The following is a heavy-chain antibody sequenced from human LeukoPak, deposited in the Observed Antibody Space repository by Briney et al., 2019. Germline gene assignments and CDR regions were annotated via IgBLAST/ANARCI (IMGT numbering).Heavy chain of an antibody. V-gene: IGHV1-2*02. CDR3: ARGVVTHDAFDI. Sequence: ASVKVSCKASGGTFSSYAISWVRQAPGQGLEWMGWINPNSGGTNYAQKFQGRVTMTRDTSISTAYMELSRLRSDDTAVYYCARGVVTHDAFDIWGQGTMVTVSS. CDR1: GGTFSSYA. D-gene: IGHD4-23*01. CDR2: INPNSGGT. J-gene: IGHJ3*02.